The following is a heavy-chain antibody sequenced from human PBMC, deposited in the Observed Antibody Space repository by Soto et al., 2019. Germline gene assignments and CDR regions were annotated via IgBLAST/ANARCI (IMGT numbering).Heavy chain of an antibody. Sequence: GGSLRLSCAASGFTFDDYAMHWVRQAPGKGLEWVSGISWNSGSIGYADSVKGRFTISRDNAKNSLYLQMNSLRAEDTALYYCAKDIYSSSSGAFDIWGQGTMVTVSS. CDR1: GFTFDDYA. V-gene: IGHV3-9*01. J-gene: IGHJ3*02. CDR3: AKDIYSSSSGAFDI. CDR2: ISWNSGSI. D-gene: IGHD6-6*01.